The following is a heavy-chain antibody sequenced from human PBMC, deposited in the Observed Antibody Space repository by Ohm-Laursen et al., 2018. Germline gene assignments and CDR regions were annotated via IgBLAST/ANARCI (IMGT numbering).Heavy chain of an antibody. J-gene: IGHJ4*02. Sequence: SVKVSCKASGYTFTGYYMHWVRQAPGQGLEWMGWINPNSGGTNYAQKFQGRVTMTRDTSISTAYMELRSLRSDDTAVYYCARDCSGGSCYSDYWGQGTLVTVSS. CDR3: ARDCSGGSCYSDY. V-gene: IGHV1-2*02. CDR2: INPNSGGT. CDR1: GYTFTGYY. D-gene: IGHD2-15*01.